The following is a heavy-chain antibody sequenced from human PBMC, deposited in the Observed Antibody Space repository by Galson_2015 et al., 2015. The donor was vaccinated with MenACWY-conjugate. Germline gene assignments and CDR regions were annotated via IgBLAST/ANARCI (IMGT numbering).Heavy chain of an antibody. CDR1: GYTFTSYA. CDR2: INAGNGNT. V-gene: IGHV1-3*01. D-gene: IGHD3-10*01. CDR3: ARNPKVTMLRGAGWFDP. Sequence: SVKVSCKASGYTFTSYAMHWVRQAPGQRLEWMGWINAGNGNTKYAQKFQGRVTMTRDTSASTAYMELNSLRSEDTAVYYCARNPKVTMLRGAGWFDPWGQGTLVIVSS. J-gene: IGHJ5*02.